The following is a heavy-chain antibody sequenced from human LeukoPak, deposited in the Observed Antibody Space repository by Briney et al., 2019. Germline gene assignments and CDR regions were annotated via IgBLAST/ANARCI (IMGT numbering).Heavy chain of an antibody. Sequence: PGGSLRLSSAASGFTFSSYGMHWVRQAPGKGLEWVAVISYDGSNKYYADSVKGRFTISRDNSKNTLYLQMNSLRAEDTAVYYCAKDRTLTLWGQGTLVTVSS. V-gene: IGHV3-30*18. J-gene: IGHJ4*02. D-gene: IGHD1-14*01. CDR1: GFTFSSYG. CDR2: ISYDGSNK. CDR3: AKDRTLTL.